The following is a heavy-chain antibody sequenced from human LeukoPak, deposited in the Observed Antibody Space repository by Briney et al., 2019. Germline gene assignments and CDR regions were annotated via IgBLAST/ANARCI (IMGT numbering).Heavy chain of an antibody. Sequence: SETLSLTCAVYGGSFSGYYWSWIRQPPGKGLEWIGEINHSGSTNYNPSLKSRVTISVDTSKNQFSLKLSSVTAADTAVYYCAREGYCSGTSCYNFNYWGQGTLVTVSS. J-gene: IGHJ4*02. CDR2: INHSGST. D-gene: IGHD2-2*02. CDR3: AREGYCSGTSCYNFNY. CDR1: GGSFSGYY. V-gene: IGHV4-34*01.